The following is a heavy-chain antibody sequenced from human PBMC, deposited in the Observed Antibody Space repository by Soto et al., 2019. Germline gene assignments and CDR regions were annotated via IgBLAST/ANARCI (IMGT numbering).Heavy chain of an antibody. CDR3: ARSAVLLWFGEPLVYFDY. D-gene: IGHD3-10*01. CDR1: GCSISSYY. Sequence: SETLSLTCTFSGCSISSYYWSWIRQPPGKGLEWIGYIYYSGSTNYNPSLKSRVTISVDTSKNQFSLKLSSVTAADTAVYYCARSAVLLWFGEPLVYFDYWGQGTLVIVSS. V-gene: IGHV4-59*08. J-gene: IGHJ4*02. CDR2: IYYSGST.